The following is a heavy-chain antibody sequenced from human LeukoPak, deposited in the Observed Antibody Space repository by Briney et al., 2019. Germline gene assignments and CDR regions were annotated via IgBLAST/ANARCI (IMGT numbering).Heavy chain of an antibody. J-gene: IGHJ4*02. Sequence: PSQTLSLTCTVSGGSISSGSYYWSWIRQPAGKGLEWIGRIYTIGSTNYNPSLKSRATISVDTSKNQFSLKLSSVTAADTAVYYCARGSPTYLEWLSTFDYWGQGTLVTVSS. CDR1: GGSISSGSYY. D-gene: IGHD3-3*01. CDR2: IYTIGST. V-gene: IGHV4-61*02. CDR3: ARGSPTYLEWLSTFDY.